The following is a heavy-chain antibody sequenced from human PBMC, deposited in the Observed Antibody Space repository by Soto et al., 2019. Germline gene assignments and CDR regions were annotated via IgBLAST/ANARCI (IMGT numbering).Heavy chain of an antibody. CDR1: GGSFSGYC. CDR3: ARDKITGLFAY. J-gene: IGHJ4*02. Sequence: QVQLQLWGAGLLKPSETLSLTCSVFGGSFSGYCWTWIRQHPGKGREWIGKINHSGSTNYNPTLKSRVTRSVDTSKNQFCLKLTSVTAAHTAVDYCARDKITGLFAYWGQGPLVTVSS. CDR2: INHSGST. D-gene: IGHD2-8*02. V-gene: IGHV4-34*01.